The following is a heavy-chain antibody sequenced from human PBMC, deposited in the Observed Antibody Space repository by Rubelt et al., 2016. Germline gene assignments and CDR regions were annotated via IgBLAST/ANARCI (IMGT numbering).Heavy chain of an antibody. CDR2: IYYSGST. CDR1: GGSISSSSYY. V-gene: IGHV4-39*01. Sequence: QLQLQESGPGLVKPSETLSLTCTVSGGSISSSSYYWGWIRQPPGKGLGWIGSIYYSGSTYYNPSLKSRVTISVDTSKNQFSLKLSSVTAADTAVYYCARVGGYNGVGGYWGQGTLVTVSS. D-gene: IGHD5-24*01. J-gene: IGHJ4*02. CDR3: ARVGGYNGVGGY.